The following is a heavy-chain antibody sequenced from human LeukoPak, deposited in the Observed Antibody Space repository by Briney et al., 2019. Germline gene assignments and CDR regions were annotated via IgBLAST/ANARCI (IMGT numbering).Heavy chain of an antibody. CDR2: ISGSDSST. J-gene: IGHJ4*02. D-gene: IGHD5-24*01. CDR3: AKSGYNRFDY. V-gene: IGHV3-23*01. CDR1: GFTFSSSA. Sequence: PGGSLRLSCAASGFTFSSSAMSWVRQAPGKGLEWVSTISGSDSSTHYADSVKGRFTISRDNSKNTLYLQMNSLRADDTAVYYCAKSGYNRFDYWGQGTLVTGSS.